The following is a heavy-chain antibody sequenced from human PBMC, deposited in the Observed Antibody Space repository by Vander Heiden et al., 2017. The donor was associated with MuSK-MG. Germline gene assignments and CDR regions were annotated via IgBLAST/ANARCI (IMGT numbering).Heavy chain of an antibody. V-gene: IGHV3-23*01. CDR2: ISGSGGST. Sequence: EVQLLESGGGLVQPGGSLRLSCAASVFTFSIDPMPWVPQAPGKGLEWVSAISGSGGSTYYADSVKGRFTISRDNSKNTLYLQMNSLRAEDTAVYYCAKEFMVRGVIDYWGQGTLVTVSA. J-gene: IGHJ4*02. D-gene: IGHD3-10*01. CDR1: VFTFSIDP. CDR3: AKEFMVRGVIDY.